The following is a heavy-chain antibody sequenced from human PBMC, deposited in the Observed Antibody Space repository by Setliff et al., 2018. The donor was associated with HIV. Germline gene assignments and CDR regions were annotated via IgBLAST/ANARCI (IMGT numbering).Heavy chain of an antibody. V-gene: IGHV1-69*08. Sequence: SVKVSCKASGGTFSYYTFTWVRQAPGQGLEWMGRIIPILGTANYAQNFQGRLTITADKSTSTTYMELSSLRSEDTAIYYCARDRVPYSSSPSALDPWGQGTQVTVSS. D-gene: IGHD2-2*01. CDR3: ARDRVPYSSSPSALDP. CDR1: GGTFSYYT. CDR2: IIPILGTA. J-gene: IGHJ5*02.